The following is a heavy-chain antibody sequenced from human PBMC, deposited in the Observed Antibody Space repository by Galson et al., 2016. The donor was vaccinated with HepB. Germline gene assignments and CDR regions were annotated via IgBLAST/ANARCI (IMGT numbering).Heavy chain of an antibody. D-gene: IGHD3-9*01. J-gene: IGHJ4*02. CDR2: ISSSSSFI. CDR3: ASYPGYFPGN. Sequence: SLRLSCAASGFTFSGYGMNWVRQAPGKGLEWVSAISSSSSFIYYVESVRSRFTISRDNAKNSVYLQMDSLRAEDTAVYYCASYPGYFPGNWGQGTLVTVSS. CDR1: GFTFSGYG. V-gene: IGHV3-21*01.